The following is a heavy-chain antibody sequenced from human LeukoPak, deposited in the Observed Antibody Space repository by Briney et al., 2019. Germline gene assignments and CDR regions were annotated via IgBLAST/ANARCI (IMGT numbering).Heavy chain of an antibody. CDR1: GGSLTGYY. V-gene: IGHV4-34*01. J-gene: IGHJ3*02. Sequence: SETLSLTCGVSGGSLTGYYWSWIRQPPGKGLEWIGEINHSGSTKYNPSLESRVSISLGTSKNHFSLRLSSVTAADTAVYYCARRVAFDIWGQGTMVTVSS. CDR2: INHSGST. CDR3: ARRVAFDI.